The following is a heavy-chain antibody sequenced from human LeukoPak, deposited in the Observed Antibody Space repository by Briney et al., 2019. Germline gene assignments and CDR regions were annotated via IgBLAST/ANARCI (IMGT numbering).Heavy chain of an antibody. D-gene: IGHD5-18*01. CDR3: ARGPQRGYSSWDYYYGMDV. CDR1: GYTFTSYG. J-gene: IGHJ6*02. CDR2: ISAYNGNT. V-gene: IGHV1-18*01. Sequence: ASVKVSCKAPGYTFTSYGISWVRQAPGQGLEWMGWISAYNGNTNYAQKLQGRVTMTTDTSTSTAYMELRSLRSDDTAVYYCARGPQRGYSSWDYYYGMDVWGQGTTVTVSS.